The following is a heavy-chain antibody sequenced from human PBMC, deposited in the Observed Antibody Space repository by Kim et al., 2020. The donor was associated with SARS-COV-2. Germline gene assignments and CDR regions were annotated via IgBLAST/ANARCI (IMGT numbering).Heavy chain of an antibody. V-gene: IGHV3-15*01. J-gene: IGHJ6*02. D-gene: IGHD3-3*01. CDR2: IKSKTDGGTT. CDR1: GFTFSNAW. CDR3: TGSNYDFWSGYPKYYYYYYGMDV. Sequence: GGSLRLSCAASGFTFSNAWMSWVRQAPGKGLEWVGRIKSKTDGGTTDYAAPVKGRFTISRDDSKNTLYLQMNSLKTEDTAVYYCTGSNYDFWSGYPKYYYYYYGMDVWGQGTTVTVSS.